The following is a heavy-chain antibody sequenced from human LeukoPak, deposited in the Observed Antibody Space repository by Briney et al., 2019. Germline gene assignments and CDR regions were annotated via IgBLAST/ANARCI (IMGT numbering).Heavy chain of an antibody. D-gene: IGHD4-17*01. J-gene: IGHJ4*02. CDR3: TSISYGDYGLGY. CDR1: GFTFGDYA. Sequence: GGSLRLSRTASGFTFGDYAMSWFRQAPGKGLEWVGFIRSKAYGGTTEYAASVKGRFTISRDDSKSIAYLQMNSLKTEDTAVYYCTSISYGDYGLGYWGQGTLVTVSS. V-gene: IGHV3-49*03. CDR2: IRSKAYGGTT.